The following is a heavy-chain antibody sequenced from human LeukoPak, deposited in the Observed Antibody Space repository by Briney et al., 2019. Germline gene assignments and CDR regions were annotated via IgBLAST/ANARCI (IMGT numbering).Heavy chain of an antibody. D-gene: IGHD5-24*01. CDR3: ARHTPRTDHGFAFDI. CDR1: GGSINNYY. J-gene: IGHJ3*02. V-gene: IGHV4-59*08. CDR2: ILYTGDT. Sequence: SETLSLTCTVSGGSINNYYWSWIRQPPGKGLEWIAYILYTGDTNYNPSLKSRVTISVDTSNNQLSLRLTSVTAADTAIYYCARHTPRTDHGFAFDIWGQGTMVTVSS.